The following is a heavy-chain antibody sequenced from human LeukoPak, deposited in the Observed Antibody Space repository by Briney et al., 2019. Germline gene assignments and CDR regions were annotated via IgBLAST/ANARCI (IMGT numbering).Heavy chain of an antibody. Sequence: GGSLRLSCAASGFSFISYGMHWVREAPGKGLEWVGVISDEGRNKKYADSVKGRCTISRDNSKDTLYLQMNSLRDEDTAVYYCAKRPSDYGDYVTYFDFWGQGTLVTVFS. J-gene: IGHJ4*02. CDR2: ISDEGRNK. D-gene: IGHD4-17*01. V-gene: IGHV3-30*18. CDR3: AKRPSDYGDYVTYFDF. CDR1: GFSFISYG.